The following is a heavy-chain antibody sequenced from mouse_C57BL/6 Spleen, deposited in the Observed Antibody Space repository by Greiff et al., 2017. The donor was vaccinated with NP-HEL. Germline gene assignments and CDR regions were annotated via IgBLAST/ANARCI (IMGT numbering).Heavy chain of an antibody. V-gene: IGHV1-64*01. Sequence: QVQLQQPGAELVKPGASVKLSCKASGYTFTSYWMHWVKQRPGQGLEWIGMIHPNSGSTNYNEKFKSKATLTVDKSSSTAYMQLSSLTSEDSAVYYCARRPGSSYPFAYWGQGTLVTVSA. D-gene: IGHD1-1*01. CDR3: ARRPGSSYPFAY. CDR2: IHPNSGST. J-gene: IGHJ3*01. CDR1: GYTFTSYW.